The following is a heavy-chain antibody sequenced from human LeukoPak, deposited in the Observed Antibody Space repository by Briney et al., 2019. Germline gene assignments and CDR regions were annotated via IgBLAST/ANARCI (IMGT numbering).Heavy chain of an antibody. Sequence: ASVKVSCKASGGTLSSYAISWVRQAPGQGLEWMGRIIPILGIANYAQKFQGRVTITADKSTSTAYMELSSLRSEDTAVYYCATGFASYYYDSSGRSNWFDPWGQGTLVTVSS. CDR3: ATGFASYYYDSSGRSNWFDP. D-gene: IGHD3-22*01. CDR1: GGTLSSYA. V-gene: IGHV1-69*04. J-gene: IGHJ5*02. CDR2: IIPILGIA.